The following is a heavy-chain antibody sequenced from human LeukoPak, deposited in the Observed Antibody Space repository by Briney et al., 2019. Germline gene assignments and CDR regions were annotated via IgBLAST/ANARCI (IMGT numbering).Heavy chain of an antibody. J-gene: IGHJ4*02. CDR1: GGTFSSYA. V-gene: IGHV1-69*01. CDR2: IIPIFGTA. Sequence: SVKVSCKASGGTFSSYAISWVRQAPGQGLEWMGGIIPIFGTANYAQKFQGRVAITADESTSTAYMELSSLRSEDTAVYYCARGYGFSPAMVKLFDYWGQGTLVTVSS. D-gene: IGHD5-18*01. CDR3: ARGYGFSPAMVKLFDY.